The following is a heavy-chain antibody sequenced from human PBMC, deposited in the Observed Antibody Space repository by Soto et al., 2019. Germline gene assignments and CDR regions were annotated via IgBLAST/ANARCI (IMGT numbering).Heavy chain of an antibody. CDR3: ARWLWDETGGLFDY. CDR2: IHYSGST. J-gene: IGHJ4*02. V-gene: IGHV4-59*01. Sequence: SETLSLTCTVSGGSISSYYWSWIRQPPGKGLEWIGYIHYSGSTNYNPSLKSRVTISVDTSKNQFSLKLSSVTAADTAVYYCARWLWDETGGLFDYWGQGTLVTVSS. D-gene: IGHD1-26*01. CDR1: GGSISSYY.